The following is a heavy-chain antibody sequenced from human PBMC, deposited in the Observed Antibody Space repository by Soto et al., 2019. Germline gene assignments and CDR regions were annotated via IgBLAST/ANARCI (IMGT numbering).Heavy chain of an antibody. V-gene: IGHV3-23*01. CDR3: AKSAPPSSGRYQYYFDY. CDR1: GFTFNNYA. Sequence: GGSLRLSCAASGFTFNNYAMSWVRQSPGKGLEWVSSISVSGGSTFYADSVKGRFTISRDNSKNTLYLQMNSLRAEDTAVYYCAKSAPPSSGRYQYYFDYWGQGTLVTVSS. CDR2: ISVSGGST. D-gene: IGHD3-22*01. J-gene: IGHJ4*02.